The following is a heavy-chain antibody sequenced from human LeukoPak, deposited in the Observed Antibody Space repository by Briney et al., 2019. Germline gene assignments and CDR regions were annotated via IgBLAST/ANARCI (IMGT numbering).Heavy chain of an antibody. Sequence: GESLKISCQGSGYTFTGHWIGWVRQLPGKGLEWMGIIYPGDSDTRCSPSFQGQVTISADKSINTAYLQWSSLRASDTAIYYCVRPRPFDIWGQGTTVTVSS. CDR3: VRPRPFDI. V-gene: IGHV5-51*01. CDR2: IYPGDSDT. J-gene: IGHJ3*02. CDR1: GYTFTGHW.